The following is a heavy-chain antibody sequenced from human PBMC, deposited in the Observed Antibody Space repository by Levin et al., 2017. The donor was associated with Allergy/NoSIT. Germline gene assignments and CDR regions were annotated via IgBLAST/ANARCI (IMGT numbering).Heavy chain of an antibody. CDR1: GYSFSSFD. D-gene: IGHD2-2*01. CDR3: ARQSREISSTNCKTVVGVLNCEYDYLGMDV. V-gene: IGHV1-8*01. CDR2: MNPKSDTT. J-gene: IGHJ6*02. Sequence: ASVKVSCKASGYSFSSFDLNWVRQAPGQGLEWMGWMNPKSDTTGYAPKFQGRVTMSGNTSITTAYMELSSLRPEDTDVYYCARQSREISSTNCKTVVGVLNCEYDYLGMDVWGPGTTVIVSS.